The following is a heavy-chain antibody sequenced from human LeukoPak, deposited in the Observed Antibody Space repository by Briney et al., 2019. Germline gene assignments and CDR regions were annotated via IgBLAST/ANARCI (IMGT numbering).Heavy chain of an antibody. CDR2: IKQDGSEK. J-gene: IGHJ6*03. D-gene: IGHD3-10*01. V-gene: IGHV3-7*01. CDR3: ARFYGSGTPGVYYYMDV. Sequence: GGSLRLSCAASGFTFSSYWMSWVRQAPGKGLEWVANIKQDGSEKYYVDSVKGRFTISRDNAKNSLYLQMNSLRAEDTAVYYCARFYGSGTPGVYYYMDVWGKGTTVTVSS. CDR1: GFTFSSYW.